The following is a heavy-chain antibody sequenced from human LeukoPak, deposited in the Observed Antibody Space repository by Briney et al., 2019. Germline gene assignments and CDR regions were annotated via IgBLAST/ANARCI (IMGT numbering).Heavy chain of an antibody. CDR3: ATRDYYDSGGYYYYYFDY. Sequence: HPGLSLRLSCAASGFTFNNNAMSWVRQPPGKGMEWVSGISGSGGSTYYADYVKGRFTISRDNSKNTVYLQMNSLRAEDTAVYYCATRDYYDSGGYYYYYFDYWGQGTLVTVSS. J-gene: IGHJ4*02. CDR2: ISGSGGST. D-gene: IGHD3-22*01. V-gene: IGHV3-23*01. CDR1: GFTFNNNA.